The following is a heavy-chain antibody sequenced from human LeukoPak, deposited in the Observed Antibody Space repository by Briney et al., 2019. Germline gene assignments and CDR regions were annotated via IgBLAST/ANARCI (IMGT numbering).Heavy chain of an antibody. Sequence: ASVKVSCKASGYTFTSYGISWVRQASGQGLEWMGWISAYNGNTNYAQKLQGRVTMTTDTSTSTAYMELRSLRSDDTAVYYCARVYYDSSGYGGQYYFDYWGQGTLVTVSS. D-gene: IGHD3-22*01. V-gene: IGHV1-18*01. J-gene: IGHJ4*02. CDR2: ISAYNGNT. CDR3: ARVYYDSSGYGGQYYFDY. CDR1: GYTFTSYG.